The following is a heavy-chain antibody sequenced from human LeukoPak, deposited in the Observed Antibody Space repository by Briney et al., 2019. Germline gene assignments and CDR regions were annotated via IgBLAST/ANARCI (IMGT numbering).Heavy chain of an antibody. J-gene: IGHJ4*01. Sequence: SQTLSLTCTVSGGSISGGGYYWSWNRQHPGKGLEWIGYIYYSGSTYYNPSLKSRVTISVDTSKNQFSLKLSSVTAADTAVYYCARGYDGDFDYWDHGTLVTVSS. CDR1: GGSISGGGYY. V-gene: IGHV4-31*03. CDR3: ARGYDGDFDY. CDR2: IYYSGST. D-gene: IGHD3-3*01.